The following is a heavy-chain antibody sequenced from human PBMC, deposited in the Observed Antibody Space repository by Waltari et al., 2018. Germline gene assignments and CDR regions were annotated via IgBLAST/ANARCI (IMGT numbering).Heavy chain of an antibody. J-gene: IGHJ4*02. D-gene: IGHD7-27*01. V-gene: IGHV3-21*01. CDR3: ARGGWGFYLDD. CDR1: GFTFRRYS. Sequence: EVQLVESGGGLVKPGGSLRLSCAAAGFTFRRYSMNWVRQAPGKGLEWVSSISSTGSYTHYADSVKGRFSISRDNAKNSLYLQMNSLRAEDTAVYYCARGGWGFYLDDWGQGTLVT. CDR2: ISSTGSYT.